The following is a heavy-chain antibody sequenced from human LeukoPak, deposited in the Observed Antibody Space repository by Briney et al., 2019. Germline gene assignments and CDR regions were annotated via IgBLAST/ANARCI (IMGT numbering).Heavy chain of an antibody. Sequence: GESLKISCKGSGYSFTSYWIGWVRQMPGKGLEWMGIIYPGDSDTRYSPSFQGQVTISADKSISTAYLQWSSLKASDTAMYYCARHRGTMDYYYYYYYMDVWGKGTTVTVSS. J-gene: IGHJ6*03. V-gene: IGHV5-51*01. D-gene: IGHD3-10*01. CDR3: ARHRGTMDYYYYYYYMDV. CDR2: IYPGDSDT. CDR1: GYSFTSYW.